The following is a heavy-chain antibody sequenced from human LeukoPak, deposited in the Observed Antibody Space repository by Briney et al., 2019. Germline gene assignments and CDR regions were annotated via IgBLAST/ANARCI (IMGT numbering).Heavy chain of an antibody. J-gene: IGHJ3*02. CDR1: GFTFSNYW. CDR2: IKQDGSEK. D-gene: IGHD2-2*02. V-gene: IGHV3-7*01. CDR3: ARDSCSSTSCYIRDAFDI. Sequence: PGGSLRLSCAASGFTFSNYWMSWVRQAPGNGLEWVANIKQDGSEKFYVGSVKGRFTISRDNAKNSLYLQMNSLRAEDTAVYYCARDSCSSTSCYIRDAFDIWGQGTMVTVSS.